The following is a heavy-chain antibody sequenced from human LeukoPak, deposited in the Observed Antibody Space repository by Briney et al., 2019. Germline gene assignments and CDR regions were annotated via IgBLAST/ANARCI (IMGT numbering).Heavy chain of an antibody. CDR1: GGTFSSHA. D-gene: IGHD3-22*01. CDR3: ARDLTYYDSRRAFDI. J-gene: IGHJ3*02. CDR2: IIPIFGTA. Sequence: GASVKVSCKASGGTFSSHAISWVRQAPGQGLEWMGRIIPIFGTANYTQKFQGRVTITTDESTSTAYMELSSLRSEDTAVYYCARDLTYYDSRRAFDIWGQGTMVTVSS. V-gene: IGHV1-69*05.